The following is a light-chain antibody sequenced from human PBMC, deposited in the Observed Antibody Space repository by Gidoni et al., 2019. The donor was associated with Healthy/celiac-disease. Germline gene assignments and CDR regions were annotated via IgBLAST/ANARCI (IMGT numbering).Light chain of an antibody. CDR1: QRGSSN. CDR3: QQYNNWPRT. V-gene: IGKV3-15*01. J-gene: IGKJ1*01. Sequence: EIVMTPSPATLSVSPGERATLSCRASQRGSSNLAWYQQKPGQAPRLLIYGASTRATGIPARFSGSGSGTEFTLTISSLQSEDFAVYYWQQYNNWPRTFGQXTKVEIK. CDR2: GAS.